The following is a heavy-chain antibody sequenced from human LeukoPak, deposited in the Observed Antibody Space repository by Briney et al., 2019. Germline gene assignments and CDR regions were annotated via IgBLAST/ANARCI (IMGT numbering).Heavy chain of an antibody. V-gene: IGHV4-61*01. CDR1: GVSVSSDTYY. CDR3: ASVKSSDYEVAKDY. CDR2: IYYSGRT. Sequence: SETLSLTCSVSGVSVSSDTYYWSWIRQPPGKGLEWIGYIYYSGRTNYNPSLKSRVTISVDTSRNQFSLKLTSVAAADTAVYYCASVKSSDYEVAKDYWGQGTLVTVSS. D-gene: IGHD3-10*01. J-gene: IGHJ4*02.